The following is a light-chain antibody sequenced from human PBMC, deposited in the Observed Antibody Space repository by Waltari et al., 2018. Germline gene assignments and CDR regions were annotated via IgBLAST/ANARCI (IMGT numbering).Light chain of an antibody. CDR2: DAA. CDR3: QQRNNWPPWT. CDR1: QSVTTH. J-gene: IGKJ1*01. V-gene: IGKV3-11*01. Sequence: EIVLTRSPATLSLSPGERATLSCRASQSVTTHLAWYQQQPGQAPRLLIYDAANRATGIPARFSGSGSGTDFTLTISSLEPEDLAIYYCQQRNNWPPWTFGQGTKVEIK.